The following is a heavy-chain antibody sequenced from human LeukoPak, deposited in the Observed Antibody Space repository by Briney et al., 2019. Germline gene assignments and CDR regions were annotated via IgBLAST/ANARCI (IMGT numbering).Heavy chain of an antibody. Sequence: GGSLRLSCAASGFTFSSYWMSWVRQAPGKGLEWVANIKQDGSEKYYVDSVKGRFTISRDNAKNSLYLQMNSLRAEDTAVYYCASATTTVTTIYWGQGTLVTVSS. CDR1: GFTFSSYW. J-gene: IGHJ4*02. CDR3: ASATTTVTTIY. CDR2: IKQDGSEK. V-gene: IGHV3-7*01. D-gene: IGHD4-17*01.